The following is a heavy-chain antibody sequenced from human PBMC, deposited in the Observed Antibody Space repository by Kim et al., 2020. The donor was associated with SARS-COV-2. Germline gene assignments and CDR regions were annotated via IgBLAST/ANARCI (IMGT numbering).Heavy chain of an antibody. D-gene: IGHD3-9*01. Sequence: GGSLRLSCAASGFTFDDYAMHWVRQAPGKGLEWVSGISWNSGSIGYADSVKGRFTISRDNAKNSLYLQMNSLRAEDTALYYCAKDSYFDWLLRLFSYWG. CDR1: GFTFDDYA. CDR3: AKDSYFDWLLRLFSY. CDR2: ISWNSGSI. V-gene: IGHV3-9*01. J-gene: IGHJ4*01.